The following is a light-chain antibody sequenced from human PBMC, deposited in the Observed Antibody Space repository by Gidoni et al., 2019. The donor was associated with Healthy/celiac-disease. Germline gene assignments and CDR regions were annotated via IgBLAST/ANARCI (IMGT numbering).Light chain of an antibody. Sequence: EIVLTQSPGTLSLSPGERATLSCRASQSVSSSYLAWYQQKPGQAPRLLIYGASSRATGIPDRFSGSGSGTEFTLTISRLEPEDCEVYYCQQYGSSPQGTFGQGTKVEIK. J-gene: IGKJ1*01. V-gene: IGKV3-20*01. CDR2: GAS. CDR3: QQYGSSPQGT. CDR1: QSVSSSY.